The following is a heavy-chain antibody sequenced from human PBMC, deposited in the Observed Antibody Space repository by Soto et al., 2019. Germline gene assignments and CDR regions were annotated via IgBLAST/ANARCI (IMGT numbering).Heavy chain of an antibody. J-gene: IGHJ4*02. CDR3: ARDFRRGGGSCYSLDY. V-gene: IGHV3-30-3*01. CDR1: GFTFSSYA. Sequence: QVQLVESGGGVVQPGRSLRLSCAASGFTFSSYAMHWVRQAPGKGLEWVAVISYDGSNKYYTDSVKGRFTISRDNSKNTLYLQMNSLRAEDTAVYYCARDFRRGGGSCYSLDYWGQGTLVTVSS. CDR2: ISYDGSNK. D-gene: IGHD2-15*01.